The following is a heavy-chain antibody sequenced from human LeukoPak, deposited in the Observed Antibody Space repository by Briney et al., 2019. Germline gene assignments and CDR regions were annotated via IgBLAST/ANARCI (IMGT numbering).Heavy chain of an antibody. CDR1: GGSISNYY. CDR3: ARGVYIAAAQYGY. Sequence: SETLSLTCTVFGGSISNYYWSWIRQPPGKGLEWIGYIYYSGTTNYNPSLKSRVTISVDTSKNQFSLKLNSVTAADTAVYYCARGVYIAAAQYGYWGQGTLVTVSS. D-gene: IGHD6-13*01. CDR2: IYYSGTT. V-gene: IGHV4-59*01. J-gene: IGHJ4*02.